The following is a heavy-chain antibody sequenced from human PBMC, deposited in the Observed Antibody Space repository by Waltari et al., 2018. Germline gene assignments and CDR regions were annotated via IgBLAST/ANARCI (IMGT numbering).Heavy chain of an antibody. CDR3: ARDSATVEMATWVDAFDI. Sequence: QVQLVQSGAEVKKPGASVKVSCKVSGYTLTELSMHWVRQAPGKGLEWMGGFDPEDGETIYAQKFQGRVTMTEDTSTDTAYMELSSLRSEDTAVYYCARDSATVEMATWVDAFDIWGQGTMVTVSS. CDR2: FDPEDGET. J-gene: IGHJ3*02. V-gene: IGHV1-24*01. D-gene: IGHD5-12*01. CDR1: GYTLTELS.